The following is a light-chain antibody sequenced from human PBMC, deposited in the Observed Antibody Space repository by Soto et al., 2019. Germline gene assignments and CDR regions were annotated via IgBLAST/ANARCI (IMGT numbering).Light chain of an antibody. Sequence: DIQMPQSPSSLSASVGDRVAITCRAGQSISTYLNWYQHKPGKAPSLLIYGASRLQSGVPSRFTGSGSGTDFTLTITTLQPEDFASYYCQQSYTTPWTFGQGTKVDIK. CDR2: GAS. V-gene: IGKV1-39*01. J-gene: IGKJ1*01. CDR1: QSISTY. CDR3: QQSYTTPWT.